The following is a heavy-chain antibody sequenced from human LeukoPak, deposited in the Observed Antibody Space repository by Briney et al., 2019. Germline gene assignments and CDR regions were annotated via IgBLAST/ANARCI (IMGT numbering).Heavy chain of an antibody. CDR2: ISAYNGNT. D-gene: IGHD6-19*01. CDR1: GYTFTSYG. J-gene: IGHJ4*02. Sequence: ASVKVSCKASGYTFTSYGISWVRQAPGQGLEWMGWISAYNGNTNYAQKLQGRVTMTRDTSTSTVYMELSSLRSEDTAVYYCAREWGGHSSGWPNWGQGTLVTVSS. V-gene: IGHV1-18*01. CDR3: AREWGGHSSGWPN.